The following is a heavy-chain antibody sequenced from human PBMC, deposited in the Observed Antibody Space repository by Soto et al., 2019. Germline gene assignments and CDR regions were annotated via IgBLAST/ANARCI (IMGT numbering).Heavy chain of an antibody. V-gene: IGHV1-69*01. D-gene: IGHD2-15*01. CDR1: GGLFSSYP. J-gene: IGHJ5*02. Sequence: QEQLVQSGAEVKKPGSSVKVSCKASGGLFSSYPISWVRQVPGQGLEWMGGIVPVFQTAYYTQRFQGRVTITADESTNTAYMELSSLISEDTAIYYGARGGSGDTWFNESWGQGTLVTVSS. CDR3: ARGGSGDTWFNES. CDR2: IVPVFQTA.